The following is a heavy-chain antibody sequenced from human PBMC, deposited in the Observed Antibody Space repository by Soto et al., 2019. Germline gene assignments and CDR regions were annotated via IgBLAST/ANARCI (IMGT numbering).Heavy chain of an antibody. CDR2: IIPIFGTA. CDR1: GCTFSSYA. Sequence: SVKVSCKASGCTFSSYAISWVRQAPGQGLEWMGGIIPIFGTANYAQKFQGRVTITADKSTSTAYMELSSLRSEDTAVYYCARVGPPTILGGGISYYYYGMDVWGQGTTVTVSS. J-gene: IGHJ6*01. V-gene: IGHV1-69*06. D-gene: IGHD3-3*01. CDR3: ARVGPPTILGGGISYYYYGMDV.